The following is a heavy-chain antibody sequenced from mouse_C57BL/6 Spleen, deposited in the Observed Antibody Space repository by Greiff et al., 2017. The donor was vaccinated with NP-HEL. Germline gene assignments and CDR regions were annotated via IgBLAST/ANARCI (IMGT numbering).Heavy chain of an antibody. CDR3: ARNLYDYDWYFDV. J-gene: IGHJ1*03. CDR2: IWSGGST. CDR1: GFSLTSYG. Sequence: VQLQQSGPGLVQPSQSLSITCTVSGFSLTSYGVHWVRQSPGKGLEWLGVIWSGGSTDYNAAFISRLSISKDNSKSQVFFKVNSLQADDTAIYYCARNLYDYDWYFDVWGTGTTVTVSS. D-gene: IGHD2-4*01. V-gene: IGHV2-2*01.